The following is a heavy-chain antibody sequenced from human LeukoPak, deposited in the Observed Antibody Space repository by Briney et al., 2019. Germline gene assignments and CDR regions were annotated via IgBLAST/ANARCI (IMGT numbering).Heavy chain of an antibody. J-gene: IGHJ6*02. V-gene: IGHV4-59*08. CDR2: IYYSGST. Sequence: SETLSLTCTVSGGSISSYYWSWIRQPPGKGLEWIGYIYYSGSTNYNPSLKSRVTISVDTSKNQFSLKLSSVTAADTTVYYCVRLPVSYGGYAYYYGMDVWGQGTTVTVSS. D-gene: IGHD5-12*01. CDR3: VRLPVSYGGYAYYYGMDV. CDR1: GGSISSYY.